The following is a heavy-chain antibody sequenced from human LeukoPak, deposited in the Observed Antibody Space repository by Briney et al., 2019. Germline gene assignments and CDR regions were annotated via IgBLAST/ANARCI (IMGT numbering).Heavy chain of an antibody. V-gene: IGHV5-51*01. Sequence: GESLKISCKGSGYSFPSYWIGWVRQMPGKGLEWMGIIYPGDSDTRYSPSFQGQVTISADKSISTAYLQWSSLKASDTAMYYCARVRWWGQVGSYQLLWAYWGQGTLVTVSS. CDR2: IYPGDSDT. CDR1: GYSFPSYW. D-gene: IGHD2-2*01. CDR3: ARVRWWGQVGSYQLLWAY. J-gene: IGHJ4*02.